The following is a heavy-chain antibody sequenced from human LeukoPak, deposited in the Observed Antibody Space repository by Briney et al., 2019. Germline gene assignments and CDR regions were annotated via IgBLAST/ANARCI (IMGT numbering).Heavy chain of an antibody. Sequence: GGSLRLSCAASGFTFSSYWMHWVRQAPGKGLVWVSRINSDGSSTSYADSVKGRFTISRDNAKNTLYLQMNSLRAEDTAVYYCARHYGSGSYLEALDVWGLGTMVTVSS. CDR2: INSDGSST. CDR1: GFTFSSYW. V-gene: IGHV3-74*01. CDR3: ARHYGSGSYLEALDV. D-gene: IGHD3-10*01. J-gene: IGHJ3*01.